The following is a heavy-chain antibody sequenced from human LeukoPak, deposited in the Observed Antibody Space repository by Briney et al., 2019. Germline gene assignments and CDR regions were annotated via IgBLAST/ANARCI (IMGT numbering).Heavy chain of an antibody. D-gene: IGHD5-18*01. CDR2: INHSGST. V-gene: IGHV4-34*01. Sequence: SETLSLTCAVYGGSFSGYYWSWIRQPPGKGLEWIGEINHSGSTNYNPSLKSRVTISVDTSKNQFSLKLSSVTAADTAVYYCARGMGLQLWLLPYYFDYWGQGTLVTVSS. CDR3: ARGMGLQLWLLPYYFDY. CDR1: GGSFSGYY. J-gene: IGHJ4*02.